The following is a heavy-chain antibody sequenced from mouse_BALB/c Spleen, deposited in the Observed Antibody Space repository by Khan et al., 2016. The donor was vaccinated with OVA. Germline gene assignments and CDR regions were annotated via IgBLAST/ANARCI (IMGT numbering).Heavy chain of an antibody. CDR2: ITPANGNN. Sequence: EVQLQESGAELVKPGASVKLSCTASGFNIKDTYIHWVKQRPEQGLEWIGRITPANGNNEYDPKFQGKATMRADTSSNTAYLQLSILTSGDTAVYYCVRPSYAPRSFNVWGAGTTVTVSS. J-gene: IGHJ1*01. V-gene: IGHV14-3*02. D-gene: IGHD6-1*01. CDR3: VRPSYAPRSFNV. CDR1: GFNIKDTY.